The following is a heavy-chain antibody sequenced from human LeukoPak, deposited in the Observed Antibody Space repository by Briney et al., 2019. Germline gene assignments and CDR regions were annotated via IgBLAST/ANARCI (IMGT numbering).Heavy chain of an antibody. CDR2: ISDDGSRT. Sequence: PGGSLRLSCAASGFTFSYYWMHWVRQAPGKGLVWVSRISDDGSRTTYADSVKGRFAISRDNAKNTLYLQTNSLRAEDTAVYYCARDDGFYSDSSFQDYWGQGTLVTVPS. J-gene: IGHJ4*02. V-gene: IGHV3-74*01. D-gene: IGHD2/OR15-2a*01. CDR3: ARDDGFYSDSSFQDY. CDR1: GFTFSYYW.